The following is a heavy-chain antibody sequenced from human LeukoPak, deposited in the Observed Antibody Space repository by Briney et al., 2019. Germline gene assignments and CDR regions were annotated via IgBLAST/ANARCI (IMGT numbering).Heavy chain of an antibody. CDR2: ISGSGGST. J-gene: IGHJ4*02. V-gene: IGHV3-23*01. Sequence: GGSLRLSCAASGFTFSSYAMSWVRQAPGKGLEWVSAISGSGGSTYYADSVKGRFTISRDNSKNSLYLQMNSLRAEDTAVYYCARSIVTFGFGESDYWGQGTLVTVSS. CDR1: GFTFSSYA. D-gene: IGHD3-10*01. CDR3: ARSIVTFGFGESDY.